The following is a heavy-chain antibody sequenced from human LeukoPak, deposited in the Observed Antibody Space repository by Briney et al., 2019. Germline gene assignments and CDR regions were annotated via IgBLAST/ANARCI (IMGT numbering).Heavy chain of an antibody. J-gene: IGHJ4*02. V-gene: IGHV4-39*07. CDR1: GGSIRTTSSY. Sequence: SETLSLTCTVSGGSIRTTSSYWGWIRQPPGKGREWIGSIFYSGYTYSNSSLECPVTISVDTSKNHFSLNLVSATASDAADFSGARAPAGYSSSWYEDWGQGTLVTASS. CDR3: ARAPAGYSSSWYED. D-gene: IGHD6-13*01. CDR2: IFYSGYT.